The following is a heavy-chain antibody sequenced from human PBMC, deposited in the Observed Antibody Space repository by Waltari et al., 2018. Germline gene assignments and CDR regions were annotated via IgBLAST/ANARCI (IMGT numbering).Heavy chain of an antibody. J-gene: IGHJ4*02. CDR2: IKEDGSEK. CDR3: ATQSWSNFEY. CDR1: EFTFAYYW. D-gene: IGHD3-3*01. V-gene: IGHV3-7*01. Sequence: EVQLVESGGGLVQPGGSLRLSCAASEFTFAYYWVTWVRQAPGKGLGWVAKIKEDGSEKYYVDSVKGRFTISRDNAKNSLYLQMSSLRVEATAVYYCATQSWSNFEYWGQGTLVTVSS.